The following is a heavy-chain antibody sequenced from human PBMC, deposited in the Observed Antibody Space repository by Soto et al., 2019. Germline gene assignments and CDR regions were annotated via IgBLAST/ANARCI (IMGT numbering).Heavy chain of an antibody. D-gene: IGHD3-22*01. V-gene: IGHV4-31*03. Sequence: QVQLQESGPGLVKPSQTLSLTCTVSGGSISSGVYYWSWIRQHPGKGLEWIGYIFYSGSTYYNPSLKSRLPISVDTSKTQFSLKLSSVTAADTAVYYCAIYDSSGSRGFQHWGQGTLVTVSS. CDR3: AIYDSSGSRGFQH. CDR1: GGSISSGVYY. J-gene: IGHJ1*01. CDR2: IFYSGST.